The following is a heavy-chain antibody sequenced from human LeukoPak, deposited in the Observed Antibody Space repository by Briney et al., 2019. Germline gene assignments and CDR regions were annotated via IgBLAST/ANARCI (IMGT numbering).Heavy chain of an antibody. CDR2: IIPIFGTA. J-gene: IGHJ4*02. CDR3: ARDWEIYSSRPFDC. Sequence: GASVKVSCKASGGTFSSYAISWVRQAPGQGLEWMGGIIPIFGTANYAQKFQGRVTITADESTSTAYMELRSLRSDDTAVYYCARDWEIYSSRPFDCWGQGTLVTVSS. D-gene: IGHD6-13*01. V-gene: IGHV1-69*13. CDR1: GGTFSSYA.